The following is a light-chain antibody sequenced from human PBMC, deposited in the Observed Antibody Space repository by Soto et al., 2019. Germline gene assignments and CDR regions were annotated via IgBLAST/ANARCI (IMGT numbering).Light chain of an antibody. CDR1: SSDVGSYNL. Sequence: QSVLTQPASVSGSPGQSITISCTGTSSDVGSYNLVSWYQQHPGKAPKLMIYEGSKRPSGVSNRFSGSKSGNTASLTISGLQAEDEADYYCCSYAGSSPLFGGVTQLTVL. J-gene: IGLJ2*01. CDR3: CSYAGSSPL. CDR2: EGS. V-gene: IGLV2-23*01.